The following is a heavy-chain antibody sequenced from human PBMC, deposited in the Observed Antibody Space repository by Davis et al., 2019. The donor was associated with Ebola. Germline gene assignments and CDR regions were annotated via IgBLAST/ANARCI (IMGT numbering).Heavy chain of an antibody. Sequence: PSETLSLTCSVSGYSISSAYNWGWIRQPPGKGLEWIGSIHHSGSTYYNPSLKSRVTMSVDTSKNQFSLKLSSVTAADTAVYYCAREQWLTMFDYWGQGTLVTVSS. CDR1: GYSISSAYN. CDR2: IHHSGST. CDR3: AREQWLTMFDY. D-gene: IGHD6-19*01. V-gene: IGHV4-38-2*02. J-gene: IGHJ4*02.